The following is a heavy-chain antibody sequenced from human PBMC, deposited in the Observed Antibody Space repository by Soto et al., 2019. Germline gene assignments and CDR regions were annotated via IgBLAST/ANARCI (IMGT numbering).Heavy chain of an antibody. CDR1: GGSISSSSYY. CDR2: IYYSGST. Sequence: SETLSLTCTVSGGSISSSSYYWGWIRQPPGKGLDWIGSIYYSGSTYYNPSLKSRITISVDTSKNQFSLKLSSVTAADTAVYYFAGNDYGDYGEAFDIWGQGTMVTVSS. D-gene: IGHD4-17*01. J-gene: IGHJ3*02. V-gene: IGHV4-39*01. CDR3: AGNDYGDYGEAFDI.